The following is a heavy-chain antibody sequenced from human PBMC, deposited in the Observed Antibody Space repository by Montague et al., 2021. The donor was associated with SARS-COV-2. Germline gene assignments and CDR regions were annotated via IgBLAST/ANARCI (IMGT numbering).Heavy chain of an antibody. V-gene: IGHV4-34*01. CDR3: ASARGGTIFGVIGAYYGMDI. Sequence: SETLSLTCGVDGGSFNFYYWSWIRQPPGKGLEWIGEINHRGSTNNNPSLKTWVTISIDTSKNQFSLTLSSMTAADTAVYYCASARGGTIFGVIGAYYGMDIWGQGTTVTVS. CDR2: INHRGST. J-gene: IGHJ6*02. D-gene: IGHD3-3*01. CDR1: GGSFNFYY.